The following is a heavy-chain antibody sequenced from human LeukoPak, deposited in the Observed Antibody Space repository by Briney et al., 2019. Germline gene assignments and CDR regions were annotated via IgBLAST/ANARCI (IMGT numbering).Heavy chain of an antibody. Sequence: SSVKVSCKASGGTFHSYIVTWVRQAPGQGLEWMGGIVPIIGTANYAQKFQGRVTITADDSTSTAYMELRSLRSEDTAIYYCARDQRPSCLGGICYSGDYWGQGTLVTVTS. CDR3: ARDQRPSCLGGICYSGDY. CDR2: IVPIIGTA. V-gene: IGHV1-69*13. CDR1: GGTFHSYI. D-gene: IGHD2-15*01. J-gene: IGHJ4*02.